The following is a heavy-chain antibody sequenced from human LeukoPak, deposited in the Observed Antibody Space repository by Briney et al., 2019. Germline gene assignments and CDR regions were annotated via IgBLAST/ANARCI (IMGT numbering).Heavy chain of an antibody. D-gene: IGHD5-24*01. CDR1: GFTFGSYW. Sequence: GGSLRLSCAASGFTFGSYWMHWVRQVPGKGLVWVARINTDGRSTSYGESVKGRFTVSRDNAKNTLYVQINSMRDEDTAVYYCVRDVWGDRDGFFDYWGQGTLATVSS. CDR2: INTDGRST. CDR3: VRDVWGDRDGFFDY. V-gene: IGHV3-74*01. J-gene: IGHJ4*02.